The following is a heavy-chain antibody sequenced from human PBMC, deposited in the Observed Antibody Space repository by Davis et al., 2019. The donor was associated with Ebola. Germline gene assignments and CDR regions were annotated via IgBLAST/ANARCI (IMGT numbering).Heavy chain of an antibody. V-gene: IGHV1-3*01. CDR2: INAGNGNT. J-gene: IGHJ4*02. D-gene: IGHD3-22*01. CDR3: ARDEAMIVVVTTFDY. Sequence: ASVKVSCKASGYTFTSYAMHWVRQAPGHRLEWMGWINAGNGNTKYSQKFQGRVTITRDTSASTAYMELSSLRSEDTAVYYCARDEAMIVVVTTFDYWGQGTLVTVSS. CDR1: GYTFTSYA.